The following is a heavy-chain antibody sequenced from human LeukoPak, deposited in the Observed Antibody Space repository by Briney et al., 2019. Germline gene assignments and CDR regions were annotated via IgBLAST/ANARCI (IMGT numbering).Heavy chain of an antibody. V-gene: IGHV1-2*02. Sequence: GASVKVSCKASGYTFTGYYMHLVRQAPGQGLDWMGWINPNSGGTNYAQKFQGRVTMTRDTSISTAYMELSRLRSDDTAVYYCARGGFRAARRDNWFDPWGQGTLVTVSS. CDR3: ARGGFRAARRDNWFDP. CDR1: GYTFTGYY. D-gene: IGHD6-6*01. CDR2: INPNSGGT. J-gene: IGHJ5*02.